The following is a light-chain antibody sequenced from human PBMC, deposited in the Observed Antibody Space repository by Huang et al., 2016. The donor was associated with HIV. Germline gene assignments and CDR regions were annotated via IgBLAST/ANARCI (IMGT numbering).Light chain of an antibody. CDR3: QQYSSWRT. CDR2: KAS. CDR1: QTITNW. V-gene: IGKV1-5*03. J-gene: IGKJ1*01. Sequence: DIQMTQSPSTLSASVVDRVTITCRASQTITNWLAWYQQKPGKAPKLLIYKASTLENRVPSRFSGSGAGTEFTLTINSMQPDDFATYYCQQYSSWRTFGQGTKVE.